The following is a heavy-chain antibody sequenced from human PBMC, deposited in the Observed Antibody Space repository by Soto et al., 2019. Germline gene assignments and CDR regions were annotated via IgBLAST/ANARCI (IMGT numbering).Heavy chain of an antibody. D-gene: IGHD3-16*01. CDR1: GYTFTSYD. CDR2: MNPNSANT. J-gene: IGHJ6*02. CDR3: AIEGVRGMDV. V-gene: IGHV1-8*01. Sequence: QVQLVQSGAEVKKPGASVKVSCKASGYTFTSYDINWVRQATGQGLEWMGWMNPNSANTGYAQKFQGRVTKPRNTSISTADMELRSLRAEDTAVYYCAIEGVRGMDVWGQGTTVTVSS.